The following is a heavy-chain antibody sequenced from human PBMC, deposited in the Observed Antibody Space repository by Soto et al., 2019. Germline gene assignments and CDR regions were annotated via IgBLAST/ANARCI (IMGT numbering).Heavy chain of an antibody. CDR2: ISYDGSNK. CDR3: AKDHHFGVVITHYYYYYMDV. D-gene: IGHD3-3*01. V-gene: IGHV3-30*18. CDR1: GFTFSSYG. J-gene: IGHJ6*03. Sequence: GGSLRLSCAASGFTFSSYGMHWVRQAPGKGLEWVAVISYDGSNKYYADSVKGRFTISRDNSKNTLYLQMNSLRAEDTAVYYCAKDHHFGVVITHYYYYYMDVWGKGTTVTVSS.